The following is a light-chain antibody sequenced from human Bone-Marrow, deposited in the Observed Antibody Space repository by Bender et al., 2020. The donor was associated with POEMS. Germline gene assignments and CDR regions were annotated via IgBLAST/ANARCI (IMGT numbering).Light chain of an antibody. V-gene: IGLV2-14*03. CDR1: SSDIGDNIY. CDR2: DVR. CDR3: SSYAGSNNLV. J-gene: IGLJ3*02. Sequence: QSALTQPASVSGSPGQSITISCTGTSSDIGDNIYVSWYQQHPGKAPKLLIYDVRHRPSGVSNRFAGSKSGTSASLAITGLQPEDEADYYCSSYAGSNNLVFGGGTKLTVL.